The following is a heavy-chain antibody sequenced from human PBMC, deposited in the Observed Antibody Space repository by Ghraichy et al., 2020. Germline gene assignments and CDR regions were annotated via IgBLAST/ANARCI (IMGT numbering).Heavy chain of an antibody. D-gene: IGHD1-26*01. Sequence: GGSLRLSCAASGFSFSNYAMHWVRQAPGKGLEWVSVISSDATIEIYADSVEGRFSISRDNSENRLYLQMNALRAEDMAVYYCVRDFIGGAPDYFDLWGQGTLVTVSS. J-gene: IGHJ4*02. V-gene: IGHV3-30-3*01. CDR3: VRDFIGGAPDYFDL. CDR2: ISSDATIE. CDR1: GFSFSNYA.